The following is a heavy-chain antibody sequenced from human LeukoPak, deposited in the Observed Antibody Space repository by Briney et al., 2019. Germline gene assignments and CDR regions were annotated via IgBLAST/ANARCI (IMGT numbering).Heavy chain of an antibody. CDR1: GGSFSGYY. D-gene: IGHD6-13*01. Sequence: SETLSLTCAVYGGSFSGYYLSWIRQPPGKGLEWIGEINHSGSTNYNPSLKSRFTISVDTSKNQFSLKLSSVTAADTAVYYCARCPGSWSGYDAFDIWGQGTMVTVSS. J-gene: IGHJ3*02. V-gene: IGHV4-34*01. CDR3: ARCPGSWSGYDAFDI. CDR2: INHSGST.